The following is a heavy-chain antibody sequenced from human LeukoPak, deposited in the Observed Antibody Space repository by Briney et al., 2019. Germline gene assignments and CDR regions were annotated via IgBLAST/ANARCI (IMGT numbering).Heavy chain of an antibody. CDR3: TRHIIVVPAGIVLFDP. V-gene: IGHV4-59*08. Sequence: ETLSLTCTASGGSISSYHWSWIRQPPGKGLEWIGYIYYSGSTNYNPSLKSRVTISVDTSKNQFSLKLSSVTAADTAVYYCTRHIIVVPAGIVLFDPWGQGTLVTVSS. D-gene: IGHD2-2*01. CDR2: IYYSGST. CDR1: GGSISSYH. J-gene: IGHJ5*02.